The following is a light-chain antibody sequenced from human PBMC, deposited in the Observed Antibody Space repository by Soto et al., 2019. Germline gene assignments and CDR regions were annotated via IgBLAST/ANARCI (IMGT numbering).Light chain of an antibody. Sequence: DIQLTQSPSSLSASVGDRVTITCRASQVISNYVAWYQQRPGKAPKLLMYDASTLQSGVPPRFSGSGSGTDFTLTISSLQPEDVATYYCQSFKSAPRTFGQGTRVDIK. V-gene: IGKV1-27*01. CDR2: DAS. CDR1: QVISNY. CDR3: QSFKSAPRT. J-gene: IGKJ1*01.